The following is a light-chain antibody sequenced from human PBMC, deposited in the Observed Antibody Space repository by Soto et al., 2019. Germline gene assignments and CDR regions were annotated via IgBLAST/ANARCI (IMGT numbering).Light chain of an antibody. Sequence: DIQMTQSPSSLSASVGDRVTITCRASQSISSSLNWYQQKPGQAPKLLIYAASSLQSGVPSRFSGSGSGTDFTLTISSLQPEDFATYYCQQSYSTPRTFGQGTKVEIK. V-gene: IGKV1-39*01. CDR3: QQSYSTPRT. CDR1: QSISSS. CDR2: AAS. J-gene: IGKJ1*01.